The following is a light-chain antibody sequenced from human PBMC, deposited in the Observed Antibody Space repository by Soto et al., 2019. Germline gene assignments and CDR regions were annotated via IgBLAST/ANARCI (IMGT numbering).Light chain of an antibody. CDR2: SND. CDR3: VAWDDSLIGYV. V-gene: IGLV1-44*01. Sequence: QSALTQPPSASGTPGQRVTISCSGSSSNIGSNTVNWYQQLPGTAPKLLIYSNDQRPSGVPDRFSGSKSGTSASLAISGLQSEDEADYYCVAWDDSLIGYVFGTGTKVTVL. CDR1: SSNIGSNT. J-gene: IGLJ1*01.